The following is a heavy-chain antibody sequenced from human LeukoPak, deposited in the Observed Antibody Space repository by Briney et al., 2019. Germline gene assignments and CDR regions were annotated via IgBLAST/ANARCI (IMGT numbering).Heavy chain of an antibody. V-gene: IGHV3-30-3*01. CDR1: GFTFSSYA. CDR3: TRRRGGYYYYGMDV. J-gene: IGHJ6*02. Sequence: GGSLRLSCAASGFTFSSYAMHWVRQAPGKGLEWVAVISYDGSNKYYADSVKGRFTISRDDSKSIAYLQMNSLKTEDTAVYYCTRRRGGYYYYGMDVWGQGTTVTVSS. CDR2: ISYDGSNK. D-gene: IGHD3-16*01.